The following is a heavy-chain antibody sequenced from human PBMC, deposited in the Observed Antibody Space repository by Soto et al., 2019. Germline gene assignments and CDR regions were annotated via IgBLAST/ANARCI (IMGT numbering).Heavy chain of an antibody. V-gene: IGHV4-31*03. J-gene: IGHJ5*02. Sequence: SETLSLTCTVSGGSISSGGYYWSWIRQHPGKGLEWIGYIYYSGSTYYNPSLKSRLTISVDTSKNQFSLKLSSVTAADTAVYYCARHQSHSSSYVDPWGQGTLVTVSS. CDR1: GGSISSGGYY. D-gene: IGHD6-13*01. CDR2: IYYSGST. CDR3: ARHQSHSSSYVDP.